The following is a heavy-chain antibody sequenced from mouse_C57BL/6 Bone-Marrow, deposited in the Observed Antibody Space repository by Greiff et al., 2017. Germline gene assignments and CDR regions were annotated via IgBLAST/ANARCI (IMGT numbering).Heavy chain of an antibody. J-gene: IGHJ3*01. Sequence: EVKLMESVAELVRPGASVKLSCTASGFTIKNTYMHWVKQRPEQGLEWIGRIDPANGNTTYAPKFHGKATITADTSSNTAYLQLSSLTYGDTAIYYCARFWFAYWGQGTLVTVSA. CDR1: GFTIKNTY. V-gene: IGHV14-3*01. CDR3: ARFWFAY. CDR2: IDPANGNT.